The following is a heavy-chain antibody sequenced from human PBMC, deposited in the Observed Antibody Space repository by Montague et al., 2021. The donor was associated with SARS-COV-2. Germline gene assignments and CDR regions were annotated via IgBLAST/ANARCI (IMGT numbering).Heavy chain of an antibody. D-gene: IGHD5-12*01. CDR3: ARAHSGSWAHLDN. CDR2: IYTSGTT. CDR1: GGSISSGSYY. Sequence: TLSLTCTVSGGSISSGSYYWSWIRQPAGKGLEWIGRIYTSGTTDYSFPLKSRVTISVDTFKNQFSLRLTSVTAADTAVYYCARAHSGSWAHLDNWGQGSLVTVS. J-gene: IGHJ4*02. V-gene: IGHV4-61*02.